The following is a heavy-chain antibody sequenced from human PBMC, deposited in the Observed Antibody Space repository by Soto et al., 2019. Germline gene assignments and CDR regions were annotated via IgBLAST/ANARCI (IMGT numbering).Heavy chain of an antibody. D-gene: IGHD6-13*01. CDR1: GDSASSNSAA. CDR2: TYYRSKWYN. Sequence: SQTLSLTCAISGDSASSNSAAWNWIRQSPSRGLEWLGRTYYRSKWYNDYAVSVKSRITINPDTSKNQFSLQLNSVTPEDTAVYYCAGARSTWGSTWYFDYWDQGTLVTVSS. J-gene: IGHJ4*02. CDR3: AGARSTWGSTWYFDY. V-gene: IGHV6-1*01.